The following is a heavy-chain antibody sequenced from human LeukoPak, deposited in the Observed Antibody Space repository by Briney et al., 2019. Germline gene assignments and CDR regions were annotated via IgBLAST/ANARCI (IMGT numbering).Heavy chain of an antibody. J-gene: IGHJ4*02. CDR1: GFTFSGFS. V-gene: IGHV3-48*01. CDR3: ARGLDY. Sequence: QPGGSLRLSCAASGFTFSGFSMNWVRQAPGKGLEWVSYISSSSGTINYADSVKGRFTISRDNAKNSLYLQMNSLRAEDTAVYYCARGLDYWGQGTPVTVSS. CDR2: ISSSSGTI.